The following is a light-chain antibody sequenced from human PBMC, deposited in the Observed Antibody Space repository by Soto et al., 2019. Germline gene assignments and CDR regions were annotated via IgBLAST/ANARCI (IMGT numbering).Light chain of an antibody. CDR3: QQYNNWPRT. J-gene: IGKJ1*01. Sequence: EIVVTQSPATLSVSPGEGATLSCRASQSISSNLAWYQQKPGQAPMLLIYGASIRATGIPGRFSGGGSGTEFTLTISSLQPEDFAVYYCQQYNNWPRTFGQGTKVELK. CDR1: QSISSN. CDR2: GAS. V-gene: IGKV3-15*01.